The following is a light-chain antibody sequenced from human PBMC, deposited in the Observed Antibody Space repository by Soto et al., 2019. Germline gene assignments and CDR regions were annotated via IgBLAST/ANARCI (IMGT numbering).Light chain of an antibody. CDR3: QQSYSTPPLT. J-gene: IGKJ4*01. V-gene: IGKV1-39*01. CDR2: AAS. CDR1: QDIAIY. Sequence: IQLTQSPSSLSASVGDRVTITCRASQDIAIYLAWYQQKPGEAPKLLIYAASTLYGGVPSRFSGSGSGTDFALTISSLQPEDFATYYCQQSYSTPPLTFGGGTKVDIK.